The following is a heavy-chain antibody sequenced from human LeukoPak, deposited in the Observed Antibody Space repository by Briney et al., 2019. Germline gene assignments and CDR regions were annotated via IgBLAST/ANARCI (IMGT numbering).Heavy chain of an antibody. CDR1: GFTFSSYG. CDR2: ISGSDGST. Sequence: GGSLTLSCAASGFTFSSYGMHWVRHAPAKGLERVSAISGSDGSTYYADSVRGRLTISRDNSKNTLYLQMNSLRAEDTAVYYCAIDYGSDSELFDYWGQGALVTVSS. J-gene: IGHJ4*02. D-gene: IGHD3-10*01. V-gene: IGHV3-23*01. CDR3: AIDYGSDSELFDY.